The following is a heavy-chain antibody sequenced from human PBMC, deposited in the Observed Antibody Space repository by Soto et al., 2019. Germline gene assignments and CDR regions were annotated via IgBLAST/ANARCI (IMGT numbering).Heavy chain of an antibody. CDR2: IVVGSGNT. Sequence: ASVKVSCKASGFTFTSSAVQWVRQARGQRLEWIGWIVVGSGNTNYAQKFQERVTITRDMSTSTAYMELSSLRSEDTAVYYCAAIKDTAMVLIDYWGQGTLVTVSS. V-gene: IGHV1-58*01. J-gene: IGHJ4*02. D-gene: IGHD5-18*01. CDR1: GFTFTSSA. CDR3: AAIKDTAMVLIDY.